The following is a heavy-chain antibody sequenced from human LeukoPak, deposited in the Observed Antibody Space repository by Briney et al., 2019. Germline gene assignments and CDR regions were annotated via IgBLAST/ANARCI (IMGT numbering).Heavy chain of an antibody. V-gene: IGHV4-59*08. CDR2: IYYSGST. Sequence: SETLSLTCAVSGASISTYYWSWFRQPPGKGLEWIGYIYYSGSTNYNPSLKSRVTISVDTSKNQFSLKLSSVTAADTAVYYCARRGHDILTGGFDYWGQGTLVTVSS. CDR1: GASISTYY. J-gene: IGHJ4*02. D-gene: IGHD3-9*01. CDR3: ARRGHDILTGGFDY.